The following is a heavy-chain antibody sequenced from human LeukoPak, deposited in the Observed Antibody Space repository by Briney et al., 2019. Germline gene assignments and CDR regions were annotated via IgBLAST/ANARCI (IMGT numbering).Heavy chain of an antibody. CDR3: ARDSSRGDYLPY. D-gene: IGHD3-10*01. CDR1: GYTFTGYY. J-gene: IGHJ4*02. Sequence: ASVKVSCKASGYTFTGYYMHWVRQAPGQGLEWMGWINPNSGGTNYAQTFQGRVTMTRDTSISTAYMELSRLRSDDTAVYYCARDSSRGDYLPYWGQGTLVTVSS. CDR2: INPNSGGT. V-gene: IGHV1-2*02.